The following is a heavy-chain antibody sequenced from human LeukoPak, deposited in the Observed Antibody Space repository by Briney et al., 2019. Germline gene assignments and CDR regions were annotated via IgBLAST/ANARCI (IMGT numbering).Heavy chain of an antibody. J-gene: IGHJ4*02. V-gene: IGHV1-24*01. CDR2: IDPEDDET. CDR3: ATGRPGNLLDY. Sequence: GASVKVSCKVSGYALSESSMHWVRQAPGKGLEWMGGIDPEDDETVYAQMLQGRVTMTEDTSTDTAYMELSSLRSEDTAVYFCATGRPGNLLDYWGQGAVVTVSS. D-gene: IGHD1-1*01. CDR1: GYALSESS.